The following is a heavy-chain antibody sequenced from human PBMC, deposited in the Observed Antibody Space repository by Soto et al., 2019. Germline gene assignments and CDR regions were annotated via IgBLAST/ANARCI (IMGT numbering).Heavy chain of an antibody. J-gene: IGHJ4*02. Sequence: SETLSLTCAVYGGSLSGYYWSWIRQPPGKGLEWIGEINHSGSTNYNPSLKSRVTISVDTSKNQFSLKLSSVTAADTAVYYCATYRSTYYYGSGSYYKSFDYWGQGTLVTVSS. CDR2: INHSGST. CDR3: ATYRSTYYYGSGSYYKSFDY. D-gene: IGHD3-10*01. V-gene: IGHV4-34*01. CDR1: GGSLSGYY.